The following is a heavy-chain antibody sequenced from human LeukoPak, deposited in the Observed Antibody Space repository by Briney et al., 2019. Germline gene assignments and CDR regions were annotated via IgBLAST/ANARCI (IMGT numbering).Heavy chain of an antibody. J-gene: IGHJ5*02. V-gene: IGHV3-7*01. CDR1: GFTFSSYW. CDR2: IKQDGSEK. CDR3: ARESLPYYDFWSGYRGGWFDP. D-gene: IGHD3-3*01. Sequence: GGSLRLSCAASGFTFSSYWMSWVRQVPGKGLEWVANIKQDGSEKYYVDSVKGRFTISRDNAKNSLYLQMNSLRAEDTAVYYCARESLPYYDFWSGYRGGWFDPWGQGTLVTVSS.